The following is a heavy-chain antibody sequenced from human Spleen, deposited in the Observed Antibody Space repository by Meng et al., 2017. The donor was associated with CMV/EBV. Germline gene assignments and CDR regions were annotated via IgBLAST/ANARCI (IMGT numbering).Heavy chain of an antibody. D-gene: IGHD1-26*01. CDR3: ARRRIGFDY. J-gene: IGHJ4*02. V-gene: IGHV5-51*01. Sequence: SCTGSGYSFPTFWIAWVRHMPGKGLEWMGSIYPGDSDIRYSPSFQGQVTISADKSISTAYLQWSSLKASDTAMYYCARRRIGFDYWGQGTLVTVSS. CDR1: GYSFPTFW. CDR2: IYPGDSDI.